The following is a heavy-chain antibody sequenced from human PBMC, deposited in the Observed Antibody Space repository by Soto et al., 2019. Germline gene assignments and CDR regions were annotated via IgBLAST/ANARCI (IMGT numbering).Heavy chain of an antibody. CDR3: ARDYQLLTITYYYYYYGMDV. Sequence: ASVKVSCKASGYTFTSYAMNWVRQAPGQGLEWMGWINTNTGNPTYAQGFTGRFVFSLDTSVSTAYLQICSLKAEDTAVYYCARDYQLLTITYYYYYYGMDVWGQGTTVTVSS. J-gene: IGHJ6*02. V-gene: IGHV7-4-1*01. CDR1: GYTFTSYA. D-gene: IGHD2-2*01. CDR2: INTNTGNP.